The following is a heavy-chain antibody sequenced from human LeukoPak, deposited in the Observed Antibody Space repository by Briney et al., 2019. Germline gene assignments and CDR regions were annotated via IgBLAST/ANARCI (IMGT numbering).Heavy chain of an antibody. CDR3: ARLIKAGTGDY. Sequence: PSETLSLTCTVSGYSISSGYYWGWIRQPPGKGLEWIGYIYHSGSTYYNPSLKSRVTISVDRSKNQFSLKLSSVTAADTAVYYCARLIKAGTGDYWGQGTLVTVSS. CDR1: GYSISSGYY. CDR2: IYHSGST. D-gene: IGHD6-13*01. J-gene: IGHJ4*02. V-gene: IGHV4-38-2*02.